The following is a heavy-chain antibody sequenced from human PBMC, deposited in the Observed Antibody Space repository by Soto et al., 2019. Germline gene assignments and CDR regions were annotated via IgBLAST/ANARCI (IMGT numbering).Heavy chain of an antibody. V-gene: IGHV3-48*01. J-gene: IGHJ4*02. D-gene: IGHD6-19*01. Sequence: GGSLRLSCAASGFTFSSYSMNWVRQAPGKGLEWVSYISSSSSTIYYADSVKGRFTSADSGEGRFTISRDNAKNSLYLQMNSLRAEDTAVYYCAREDPPYSSGWLPFDYWGQGTLVTVSS. CDR2: ISSSSSTI. CDR1: GFTFSSYS. CDR3: AREDPPYSSGWLPFDY.